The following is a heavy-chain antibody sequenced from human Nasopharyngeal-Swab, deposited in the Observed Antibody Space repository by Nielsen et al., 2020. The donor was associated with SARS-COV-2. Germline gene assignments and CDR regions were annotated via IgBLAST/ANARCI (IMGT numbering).Heavy chain of an antibody. Sequence: WSGQVTRHGLEWMGGIIPIFGTANYAQKFQGRVTITADKSTSTAYMELSSLRSEDTAVYYCARDRIVGATSAFDPWGQGTLVTVSS. J-gene: IGHJ5*02. CDR3: ARDRIVGATSAFDP. CDR2: IIPIFGTA. V-gene: IGHV1-69*06. D-gene: IGHD1-26*01.